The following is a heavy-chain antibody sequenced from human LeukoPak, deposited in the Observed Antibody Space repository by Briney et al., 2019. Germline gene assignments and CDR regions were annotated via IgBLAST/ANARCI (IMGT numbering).Heavy chain of an antibody. CDR1: GGSISRGNHF. D-gene: IGHD6-6*01. CDR2: IYYSGRT. J-gene: IGHJ4*02. CDR3: ARRAYSSSSFDY. V-gene: IGHV4-39*01. Sequence: SETLSLICTVSGGSISRGNHFWGWIRQPPGKGLEWIGIIYYSGRTYFNPSLKSRVTISVDTSKNQFSLKLGSVTAADTAVYYCARRAYSSSSFDYWGQGTLVTVSS.